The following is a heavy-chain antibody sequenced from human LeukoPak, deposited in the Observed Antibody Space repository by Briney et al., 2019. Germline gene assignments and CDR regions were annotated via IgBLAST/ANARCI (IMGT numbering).Heavy chain of an antibody. Sequence: SETLSLTCSVSGGSVSSYYWSWIRQSPGKGLEWIGYIHNSGRTNYNPSFKSRVTGFVDTSKNQVSLRLSSVTAADTAVYYCARHGTISSESYFDYWGQGALVTVSS. CDR1: GGSVSSYY. CDR2: IHNSGRT. J-gene: IGHJ4*02. D-gene: IGHD1-14*01. V-gene: IGHV4-59*08. CDR3: ARHGTISSESYFDY.